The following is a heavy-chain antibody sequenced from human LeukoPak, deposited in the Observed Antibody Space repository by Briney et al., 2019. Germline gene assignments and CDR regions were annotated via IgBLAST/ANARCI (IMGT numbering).Heavy chain of an antibody. CDR2: ISGSGGRT. D-gene: IGHD6-13*01. CDR3: AGAIAAKYDY. Sequence: GGSLRLSCAASGFTFSSYAMTWVRQAPGKGLEWVSAISGSGGRTHYADSVKGRFTISRDNSKNTLYLQMNSLRAEDTAVYYCAGAIAAKYDYWGQGTLVTVSS. CDR1: GFTFSSYA. J-gene: IGHJ4*02. V-gene: IGHV3-23*01.